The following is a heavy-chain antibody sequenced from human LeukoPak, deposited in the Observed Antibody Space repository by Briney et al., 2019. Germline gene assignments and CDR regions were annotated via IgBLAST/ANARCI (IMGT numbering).Heavy chain of an antibody. Sequence: ASVKVSCKTSGYSFTAHYIHWVRQAPGQALQWLAHIDCGAGDTYYAQPFQGRVTVTRDKSINTAYLELSSLTFDDTAIYYCVRDPREPANDLDYWGRGTLVTVSS. V-gene: IGHV1-2*06. D-gene: IGHD1-1*01. CDR2: IDCGAGDT. CDR3: VRDPREPANDLDY. CDR1: GYSFTAHY. J-gene: IGHJ4*01.